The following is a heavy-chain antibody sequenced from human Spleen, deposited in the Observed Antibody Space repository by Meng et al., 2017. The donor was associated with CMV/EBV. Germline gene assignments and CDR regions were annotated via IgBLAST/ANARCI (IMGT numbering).Heavy chain of an antibody. CDR1: GFTFSSYS. J-gene: IGHJ5*02. CDR2: ISSSSAYI. Sequence: GESLKISCAASGFTFSSYSMNWVRQAPGKGLEWVSSISSSSAYIYYADSVKGRFTISRDNAKNSLYLQMDSLRAEDTAVYYCAGGRITIFGVSMFDPWGQGTLVTVSS. CDR3: AGGRITIFGVSMFDP. D-gene: IGHD3-3*01. V-gene: IGHV3-21*01.